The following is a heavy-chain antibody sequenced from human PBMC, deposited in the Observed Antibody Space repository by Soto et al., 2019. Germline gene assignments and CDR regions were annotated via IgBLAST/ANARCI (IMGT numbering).Heavy chain of an antibody. D-gene: IGHD4-17*01. V-gene: IGHV3-23*01. CDR2: ISASGGDT. CDR3: ARPRGYGIFDAYDI. Sequence: PGGSLRLSCAASGISLNTHSMSWVRQAPGKGLEWVSAISASGGDTYHADSVKGRFTISRDNSIDTLYLQMSSLRTEDTALYYCARPRGYGIFDAYDIWGQGAMVTASS. J-gene: IGHJ3*02. CDR1: GISLNTHS.